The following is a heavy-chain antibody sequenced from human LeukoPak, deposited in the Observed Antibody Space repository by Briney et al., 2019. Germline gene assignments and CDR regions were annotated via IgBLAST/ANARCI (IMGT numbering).Heavy chain of an antibody. J-gene: IGHJ3*02. V-gene: IGHV1-69*06. CDR1: GGTFSSYA. D-gene: IGHD3-22*01. CDR3: ARDSTYYDSSGYLHDAFDI. Sequence: SVKVSCKASGGTFSSYAISWVRQAPGQGLEWMGGIIPIFGTANYAQKFQGRVTITADKSTSTAYMELSSLRSEDTAVYYCARDSTYYDSSGYLHDAFDIWGQGTMVTVSS. CDR2: IIPIFGTA.